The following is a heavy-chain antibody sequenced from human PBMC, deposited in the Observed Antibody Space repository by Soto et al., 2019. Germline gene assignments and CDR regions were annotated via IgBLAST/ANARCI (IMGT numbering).Heavy chain of an antibody. CDR3: TKDRVPDGIYSIDY. D-gene: IGHD2-15*01. CDR2: IWYDGNNK. V-gene: IGHV3-33*06. J-gene: IGHJ4*02. CDR1: GFTFSSFG. Sequence: GGSLRLSCAASGFTFSSFGMHWVRQAPGKGLEWVAIIWYDGNNKYYADSVKGRFTISKDNSKNTVYLQMDSLTAEDAAVYYCTKDRVPDGIYSIDYWGQGALVTVSS.